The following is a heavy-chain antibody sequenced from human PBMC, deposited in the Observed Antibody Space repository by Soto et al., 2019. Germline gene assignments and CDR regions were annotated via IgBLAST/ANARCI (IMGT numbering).Heavy chain of an antibody. V-gene: IGHV4-30-4*01. D-gene: IGHD1-26*01. CDR2: IYNSGST. J-gene: IGHJ4*02. CDR1: GGSINNNGYF. CDR3: ARGPSGDKVDY. Sequence: QVQLQESGPGVVEPSQTLSLTCTVSGGSINNNGYFWSWIRQPPGSGLEWIGHIYNSGSTYSNPSLIMRLTISVETSMNQSPLTLRSVTAADTAVYYCARGPSGDKVDYWGQGTLVTVSS.